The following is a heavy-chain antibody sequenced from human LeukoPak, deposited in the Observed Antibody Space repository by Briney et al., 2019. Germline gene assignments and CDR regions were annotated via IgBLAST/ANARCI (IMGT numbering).Heavy chain of an antibody. Sequence: GGSLRLSCAASGFTFSSYWMSWVRQAPGKGLEWVANIKQDGSEKYYVDSVKGRFTISRDNAKNSLYLQMNSLRAEDTAVYYCAKDKSRLYYYYMDVWGKGTTVTVSS. CDR2: IKQDGSEK. CDR1: GFTFSSYW. V-gene: IGHV3-7*04. CDR3: AKDKSRLYYYYMDV. J-gene: IGHJ6*03.